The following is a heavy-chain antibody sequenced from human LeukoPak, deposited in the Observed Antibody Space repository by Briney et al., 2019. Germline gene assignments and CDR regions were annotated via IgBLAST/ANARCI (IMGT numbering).Heavy chain of an antibody. CDR2: ISSSGSTM. Sequence: PGGSLRLSCAASGFIFSDYYMSWIRQAPGKGLEWVSYISSSGSTMYYTDSVKGRFTISRDNAKDSLYLQMNSLRAEDTAVYYCARDPSMIRGENTPYFDYWGQGTLVTVSS. CDR3: ARDPSMIRGENTPYFDY. V-gene: IGHV3-11*01. J-gene: IGHJ4*02. CDR1: GFIFSDYY. D-gene: IGHD3-10*01.